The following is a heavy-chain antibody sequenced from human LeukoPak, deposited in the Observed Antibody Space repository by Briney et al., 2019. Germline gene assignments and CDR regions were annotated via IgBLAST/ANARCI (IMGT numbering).Heavy chain of an antibody. CDR2: VLYDGSDS. V-gene: IGHV3-30*19. Sequence: GGSLRLSCTASGFTFSAYNIHWVRQAPGKGLEWVAIVLYDGSDSYFADSVKGRFTISRDNSKNTLCLQMDSLRADDTAVYFCARDLSGSYSVDYWGQGTLVTVSS. J-gene: IGHJ4*02. CDR1: GFTFSAYN. D-gene: IGHD1-26*01. CDR3: ARDLSGSYSVDY.